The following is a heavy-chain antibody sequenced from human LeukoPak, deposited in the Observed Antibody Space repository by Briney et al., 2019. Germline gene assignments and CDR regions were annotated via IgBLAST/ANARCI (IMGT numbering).Heavy chain of an antibody. J-gene: IGHJ4*02. Sequence: PGGSLRLSCAASGFTFSSYSMNWVRQAPGKGLEWVSSISSSSSYIYYADSVKGRFTISRDNAKNSLYLQMNSLRAEDTAVYYCAEGGKPWGAPFDHWGQGTLVTVSS. CDR3: AEGGKPWGAPFDH. CDR2: ISSSSSYI. CDR1: GFTFSSYS. D-gene: IGHD1-26*01. V-gene: IGHV3-21*01.